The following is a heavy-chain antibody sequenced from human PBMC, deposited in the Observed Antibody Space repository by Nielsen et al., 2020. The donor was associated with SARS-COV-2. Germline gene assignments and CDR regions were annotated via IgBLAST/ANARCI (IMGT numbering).Heavy chain of an antibody. CDR1: GFTFSSYG. D-gene: IGHD1-26*01. CDR3: AKDGIVGATLYYYYMDV. CDR2: ISYDGSNK. V-gene: IGHV3-30*18. J-gene: IGHJ6*03. Sequence: GGSLRLSCAASGFTFSSYGMHWVRQAPGKGLEWVAVISYDGSNKYYADSVKGRFTISRDSSKNTLYLQMNSLRAEDTAVYYCAKDGIVGATLYYYYMDVWGKGTTVTVSS.